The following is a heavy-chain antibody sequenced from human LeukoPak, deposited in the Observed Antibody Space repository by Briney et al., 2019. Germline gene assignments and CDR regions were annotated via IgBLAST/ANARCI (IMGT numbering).Heavy chain of an antibody. CDR3: AREELGSSLGFDP. CDR2: ISFDGSNK. D-gene: IGHD3-16*01. Sequence: GRSLRLSCAASGFTFSSYTIHRVRQPPGKGLEWVAVISFDGSNKYYADSVKGRFTISRDNSKNTLYLQMNSLRAEDTAVYYCAREELGSSLGFDPWGQGTLVTVSS. J-gene: IGHJ5*02. CDR1: GFTFSSYT. V-gene: IGHV3-30-3*01.